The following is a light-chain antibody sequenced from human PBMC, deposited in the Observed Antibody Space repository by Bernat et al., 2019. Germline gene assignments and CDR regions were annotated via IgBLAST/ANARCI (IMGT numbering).Light chain of an antibody. J-gene: IGKJ4*01. CDR3: QQYDRYPLT. Sequence: DIQMTQSPSSLSASVGDRVTITCRATQDISKYLAWFQQKPGKAPKSLIYGASTSHSGVPSRFSGSGSGTDFTLTISSLQPDDLATYYCQQYDRYPLTFGGGTKVEVK. CDR1: QDISKY. CDR2: GAS. V-gene: IGKV1-16*01.